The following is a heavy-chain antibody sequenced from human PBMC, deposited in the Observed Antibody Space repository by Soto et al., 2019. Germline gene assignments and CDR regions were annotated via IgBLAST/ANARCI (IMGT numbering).Heavy chain of an antibody. CDR1: GGTFSSYA. CDR3: ARDSSGYLNWFDP. J-gene: IGHJ5*02. V-gene: IGHV1-69*13. CDR2: IIPIFGTA. Sequence: ASVKVFCKASGGTFSSYAISWVRQAPGQGLEWMGGIIPIFGTANYAQKFQGRVTITADESTSTAYMELSSLRSEDTAVYYCARDSSGYLNWFDPWGQGTLVTVSS. D-gene: IGHD3-22*01.